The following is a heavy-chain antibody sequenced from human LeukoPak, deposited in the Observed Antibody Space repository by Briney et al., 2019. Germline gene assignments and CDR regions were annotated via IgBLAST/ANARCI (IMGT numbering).Heavy chain of an antibody. CDR3: ARGSLTGHNTFEY. V-gene: IGHV3-23*01. J-gene: IGHJ4*02. Sequence: PGRSLRLSCVASGFTFSNYAMSWVRQAPGKGLEWVSSISDSGATANYADSMKGRITISRDESKNTLNLLMNSLRAEDTAVYYCARGSLTGHNTFEYWGQGTLVTVAS. D-gene: IGHD3-9*01. CDR1: GFTFSNYA. CDR2: ISDSGATA.